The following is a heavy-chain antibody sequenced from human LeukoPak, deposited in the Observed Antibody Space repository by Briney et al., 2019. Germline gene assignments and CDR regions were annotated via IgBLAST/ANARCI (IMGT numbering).Heavy chain of an antibody. J-gene: IGHJ4*02. Sequence: ASVKVSCKASGYTFTGYYMHWVRQAPGQGLEWMGWINPNSGGTNYAQKFQGRVTMTRDTSISTAYMELSRQRSDDTAVYYCARGLEWLLYYFDYWGQGTLVTVSS. CDR1: GYTFTGYY. V-gene: IGHV1-2*02. CDR2: INPNSGGT. D-gene: IGHD3-3*01. CDR3: ARGLEWLLYYFDY.